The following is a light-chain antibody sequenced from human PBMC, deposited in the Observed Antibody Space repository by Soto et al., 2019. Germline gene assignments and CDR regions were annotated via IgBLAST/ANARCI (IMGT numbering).Light chain of an antibody. CDR2: RNN. V-gene: IGLV1-47*01. J-gene: IGLJ1*01. CDR1: SSNIGSNY. CDR3: AAWDESLSGRV. Sequence: QSVLTQPPSASGTPGQRVTISCSGSSSNIGSNYVYWYQQLPGTAPKLLIYRNNQRPSGVPDRFSGSKSGTSASLDISGLRSADEADYYCAAWDESLSGRVFGTRTKVTV.